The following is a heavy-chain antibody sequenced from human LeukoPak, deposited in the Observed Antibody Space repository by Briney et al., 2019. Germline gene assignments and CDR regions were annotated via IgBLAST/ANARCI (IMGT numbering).Heavy chain of an antibody. J-gene: IGHJ6*03. CDR1: GFTFDDYG. CDR3: AKNRLISNPPYYMDV. CDR2: ISGSGGST. Sequence: PGGSLRLSCAASGFTFDDYGMSWVRQAPGKGLEWVSAISGSGGSTYYADSVKGRFTISRDNSKNTLYLQMNSLRAEDTAVYYCAKNRLISNPPYYMDVWGKGTTVTVSS. D-gene: IGHD3-9*01. V-gene: IGHV3-23*01.